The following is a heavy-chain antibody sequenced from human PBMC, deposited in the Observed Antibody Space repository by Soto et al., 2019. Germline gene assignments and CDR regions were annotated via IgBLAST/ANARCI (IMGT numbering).Heavy chain of an antibody. J-gene: IGHJ4*02. CDR2: IWYDGTQK. V-gene: IGHV3-33*01. CDR1: GFTFNTYS. D-gene: IGHD4-17*01. CDR3: ARAGGTTVTGLWHFDS. Sequence: VGSLRLSCEASGFTFNTYSMHWVRQPPGKGLEWLAAIWYDGTQKYYADSVKGRFIISRDNSKKTLYLEMNSLRAEDTAVYYCARAGGTTVTGLWHFDSWGQGTLVTVSS.